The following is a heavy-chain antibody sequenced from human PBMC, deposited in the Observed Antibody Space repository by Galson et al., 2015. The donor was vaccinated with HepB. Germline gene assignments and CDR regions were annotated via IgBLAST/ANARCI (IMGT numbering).Heavy chain of an antibody. CDR2: MSYDGTNK. J-gene: IGHJ4*02. Sequence: SLRLSCATSGFIFSTYTMHWVRQAPGKGLEWVASMSYDGTNKNYADSLRGRFTISRDNSKNTLYLQVDSLRAEDTAIYYCATIALSEYNSAWPGDHWGQGTRVSVSS. V-gene: IGHV3-30-3*01. CDR1: GFIFSTYT. D-gene: IGHD2/OR15-2a*01. CDR3: ATIALSEYNSAWPGDH.